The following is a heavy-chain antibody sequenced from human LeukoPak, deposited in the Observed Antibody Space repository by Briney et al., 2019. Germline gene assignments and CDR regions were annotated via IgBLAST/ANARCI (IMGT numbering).Heavy chain of an antibody. D-gene: IGHD6-13*01. CDR1: GGSFSGYY. Sequence: SETLSLTCAVYGGSFSGYYWSWIRQPPGKGLEWIGEINHSGSTNYNPSLKSRVTISVDTSKNQFSLKLSSVTAADTAVYYCARAKYSSSWSGDNWFDPWGQGTLVTVSS. V-gene: IGHV4-34*01. CDR2: INHSGST. J-gene: IGHJ5*02. CDR3: ARAKYSSSWSGDNWFDP.